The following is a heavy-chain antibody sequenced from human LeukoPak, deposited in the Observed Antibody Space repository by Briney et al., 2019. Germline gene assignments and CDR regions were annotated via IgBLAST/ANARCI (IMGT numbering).Heavy chain of an antibody. D-gene: IGHD2-15*01. CDR1: GYTFTSYG. J-gene: IGHJ4*02. V-gene: IGHV1-18*01. Sequence: GASVKVSCKASGYTFTSYGISWVRQAPGQGLEWRGWISAYDGNTNYAQKLQGRVTMTTDTSTSTAYMELRSMRSDDTAVYYCARVPAGYCSGGSCYSFFDYWGQGTLVTVSS. CDR3: ARVPAGYCSGGSCYSFFDY. CDR2: ISAYDGNT.